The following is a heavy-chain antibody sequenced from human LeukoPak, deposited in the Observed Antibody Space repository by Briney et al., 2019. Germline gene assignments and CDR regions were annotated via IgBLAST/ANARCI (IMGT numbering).Heavy chain of an antibody. D-gene: IGHD2-2*01. V-gene: IGHV3-23*01. CDR2: ISGSGGST. CDR1: GFTFSSYA. J-gene: IGHJ4*02. CDR3: AKDRYCSSTSCNDLFDY. Sequence: GGSLRLSCAASGFTFSSYAMSWVRQAPGKGLEWVSAISGSGGSTYYADAVKGRFTISRDNSKNTLYLQMNSLRAEDTAVYYCAKDRYCSSTSCNDLFDYWGQGTLVTVSS.